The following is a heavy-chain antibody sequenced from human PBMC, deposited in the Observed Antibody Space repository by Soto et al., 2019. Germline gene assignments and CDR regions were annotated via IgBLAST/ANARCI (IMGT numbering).Heavy chain of an antibody. CDR3: AGRNNPYGTYDY. V-gene: IGHV3-30*03. CDR1: GFTFSNYG. Sequence: GGSLRLSCAVSGFTFSNYGMHWVRQAPGKGLEWVTVISFDGKVKYYADSVKGRFTISRDNSKNTLYLQMNSLRAEDTAVYYCAGRNNPYGTYDYWGQGALVTVSS. CDR2: ISFDGKVK. J-gene: IGHJ4*02. D-gene: IGHD1-1*01.